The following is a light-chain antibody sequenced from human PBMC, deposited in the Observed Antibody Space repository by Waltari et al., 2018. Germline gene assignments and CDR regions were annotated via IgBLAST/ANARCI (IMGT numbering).Light chain of an antibody. CDR3: QQYGSSPWT. CDR2: AAS. V-gene: IGKV3-20*01. CDR1: QSVSSSY. Sequence: IVLTQSPGTLSLSPGERATLSCRASQSVSSSYFAWYQQKPGQAPRLIIYAASSRATGIPDTFSGSGSGTDFTLTISRLEPEDFAVYYCQQYGSSPWTFGQGTKVEIK. J-gene: IGKJ1*01.